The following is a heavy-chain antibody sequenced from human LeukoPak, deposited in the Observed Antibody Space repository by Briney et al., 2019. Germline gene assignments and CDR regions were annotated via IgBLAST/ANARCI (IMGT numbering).Heavy chain of an antibody. D-gene: IGHD5-12*01. CDR3: ARGGYSGYAFDR. CDR2: IYYNGST. CDR1: GGSFSGYY. Sequence: SETLSLTCAVYGGSFSGYYWSWIRQPPGKGLEWIGNIYYNGSTNYKPSLKSRVTISVHTSKNQFSLNLRSLTAADTAVYYCARGGYSGYAFDRWGQGTRVTVSS. J-gene: IGHJ5*02. V-gene: IGHV4-59*01.